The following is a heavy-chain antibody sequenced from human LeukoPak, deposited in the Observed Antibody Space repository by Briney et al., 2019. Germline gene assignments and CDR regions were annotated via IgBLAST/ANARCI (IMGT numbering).Heavy chain of an antibody. D-gene: IGHD1-26*01. J-gene: IGHJ3*02. Sequence: PGGSLRLSCAASGFTFSTYWMNWVRQAPGKGLEWVANIKQDGSEKYYVDSVKGRFTISRDNAKNSLYLQMNSLRAEDTAMYYCASPMGATPWDAFDIWGQGTRVTVS. CDR2: IKQDGSEK. V-gene: IGHV3-7*01. CDR1: GFTFSTYW. CDR3: ASPMGATPWDAFDI.